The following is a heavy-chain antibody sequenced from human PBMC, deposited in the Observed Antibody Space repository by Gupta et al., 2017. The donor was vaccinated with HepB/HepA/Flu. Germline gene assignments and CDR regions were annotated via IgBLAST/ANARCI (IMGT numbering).Heavy chain of an antibody. J-gene: IGHJ6*02. CDR1: GGSISSYY. Sequence: QVQLQESGPGLVKPSETLSLTCTVSGGSISSYYWSWIRQPPGKGLEWIGYIYYSGSTNYNPSLKSRVTISVDTSKNQFSLKLSSVTAADTAVYYCARGIVADYYYGMDVWGQGTTVTVSS. V-gene: IGHV4-59*01. CDR3: ARGIVADYYYGMDV. D-gene: IGHD2-21*01. CDR2: IYYSGST.